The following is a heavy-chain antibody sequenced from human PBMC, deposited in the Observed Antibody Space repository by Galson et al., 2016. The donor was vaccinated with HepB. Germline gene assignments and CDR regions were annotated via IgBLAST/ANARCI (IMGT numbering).Heavy chain of an antibody. D-gene: IGHD6-19*01. CDR2: ISKSSNYK. V-gene: IGHV3-21*06. J-gene: IGHJ4*02. Sequence: SLRLSCAASGITFSTYSLHWVRQAPGKGLEWVSSISKSSNYKYYAASVRGRFTISRDNANDSLFLQMNSLRAEDTAVYYWAGAVDSGWYYFESWGQGTLVTVSS. CDR1: GITFSTYS. CDR3: AGAVDSGWYYFES.